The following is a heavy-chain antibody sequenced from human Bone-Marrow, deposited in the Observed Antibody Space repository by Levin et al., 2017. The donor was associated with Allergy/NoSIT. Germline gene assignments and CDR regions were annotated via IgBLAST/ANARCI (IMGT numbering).Heavy chain of an antibody. CDR3: AKISDCSSTSCSTTDYYGMDG. D-gene: IGHD2-2*01. CDR1: GYTFTSYD. V-gene: IGHV1-8*01. Sequence: ASVKVSCKASGYTFTSYDINWVRQATGQGLEWMGWMNPNSGNTGYAQKFQGRVTMTRNTSISTAYMELSSLRSEDTAVYYCAKISDCSSTSCSTTDYYGMDGWGQGTTVTVSS. J-gene: IGHJ6*02. CDR2: MNPNSGNT.